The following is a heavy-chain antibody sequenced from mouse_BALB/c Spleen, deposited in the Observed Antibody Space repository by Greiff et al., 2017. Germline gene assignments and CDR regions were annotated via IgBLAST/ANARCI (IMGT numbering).Heavy chain of an antibody. V-gene: IGHV3-2*02. CDR2: ISYSGST. CDR3: ARYIYYGNYSYYFDY. J-gene: IGHJ2*01. D-gene: IGHD2-1*01. CDR1: GYSITSDYA. Sequence: EVQLVESGPGLVKPSQSLSLTCTVTGYSITSDYAWNWIRQFPGNKLEWMGYISYSGSTSYNPSLKSRISITRDTSKNQFFLQLNSVTTEDTATYYCARYIYYGNYSYYFDYWGQGTTLTVSS.